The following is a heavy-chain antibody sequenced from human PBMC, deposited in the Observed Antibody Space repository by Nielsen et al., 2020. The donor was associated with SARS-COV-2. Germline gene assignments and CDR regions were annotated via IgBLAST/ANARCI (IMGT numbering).Heavy chain of an antibody. D-gene: IGHD3-16*02. CDR1: GFSLRRDW. CDR2: IKPDGLEK. Sequence: GESLKISCSASGFSLRRDWMSWVRQAPGKGLEWVADIKPDGLEKNYVDSVKGRFTISRDNGRNSVYLEVNSLRVEDTAVYYRARVDGVVIFHYYMDVWGEGTSVTVSS. J-gene: IGHJ6*03. CDR3: ARVDGVVIFHYYMDV. V-gene: IGHV3-7*03.